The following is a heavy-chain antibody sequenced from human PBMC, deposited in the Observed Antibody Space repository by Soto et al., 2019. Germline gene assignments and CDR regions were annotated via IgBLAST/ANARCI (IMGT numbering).Heavy chain of an antibody. CDR2: IYYSGST. CDR3: ARLDCSGGSCYSFRDAFDI. D-gene: IGHD2-15*01. CDR1: GGSISSYY. V-gene: IGHV4-59*08. Sequence: QVQLQESGPGLVKPSETLSLTCTVSGGSISSYYWSWIRQPPGKGLEWIGYIYYSGSTNYNPSLKRRVTISVDTSKNQFSLKLSSVTAADTAVYYCARLDCSGGSCYSFRDAFDIWGQGTMVTVSS. J-gene: IGHJ3*02.